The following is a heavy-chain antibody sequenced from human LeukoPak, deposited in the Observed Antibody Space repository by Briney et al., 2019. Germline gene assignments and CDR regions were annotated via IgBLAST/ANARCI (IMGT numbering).Heavy chain of an antibody. J-gene: IGHJ4*02. V-gene: IGHV4-59*01. CDR1: GGSISSYY. CDR2: IYYSGST. D-gene: IGHD4-23*01. CDR3: AVVDYGGNSGFDY. Sequence: SSETLSLTCTASGGSISSYYWSWIRQPPGKGLEWIGYIYYSGSTNYNPSLKSRVTISVDTSKNQFSLKLSSVTAADTAVYYCAVVDYGGNSGFDYWGQGTLVTVSS.